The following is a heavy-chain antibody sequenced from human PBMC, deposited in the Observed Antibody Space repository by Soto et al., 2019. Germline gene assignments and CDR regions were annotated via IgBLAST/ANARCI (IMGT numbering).Heavy chain of an antibody. V-gene: IGHV5-51*01. D-gene: IGHD6-13*01. CDR3: ARHGHSSSWYYYGMDV. J-gene: IGHJ6*02. Sequence: GESLKISCRGSGYSFTSYWIGWVRQMPGKGLEWMGITYPGDSDTRYSPSFQGQVTISADKSISTAYLQWSSLKASDTAMYYCARHGHSSSWYYYGMDVWGQGTTVTVSS. CDR2: TYPGDSDT. CDR1: GYSFTSYW.